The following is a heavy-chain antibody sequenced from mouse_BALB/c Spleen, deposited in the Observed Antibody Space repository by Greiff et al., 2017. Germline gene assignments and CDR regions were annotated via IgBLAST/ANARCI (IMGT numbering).Heavy chain of an antibody. CDR2: IDPENGNT. J-gene: IGHJ3*01. V-gene: IGHV14-1*02. Sequence: VQLQQSGAELVRPGALVKLSCKASGFNIKDYYMHWVKQRPEQGLEWIGWIDPENGNTIYDPKFQGKASITADTSSNTAYLQLSSLTSEDTAVYYCASYYYGSSPWFAYWGQGTLVTVSA. CDR1: GFNIKDYY. CDR3: ASYYYGSSPWFAY. D-gene: IGHD1-1*01.